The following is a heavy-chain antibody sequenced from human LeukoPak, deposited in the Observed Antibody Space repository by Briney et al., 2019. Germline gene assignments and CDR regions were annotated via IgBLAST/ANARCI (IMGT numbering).Heavy chain of an antibody. V-gene: IGHV4-59*01. J-gene: IGHJ4*02. D-gene: IGHD3-16*01. CDR2: IYYSGST. Sequence: PSETLSLICTVSGGSISSYYWSWIRQPPGKGLEWIGYIYYSGSTNYNPSLKSRVTISVDTSKNQFSLKLSSVTAADTAVYYCARSFGVGTERLWGQGTLVTVSS. CDR1: GGSISSYY. CDR3: ARSFGVGTERL.